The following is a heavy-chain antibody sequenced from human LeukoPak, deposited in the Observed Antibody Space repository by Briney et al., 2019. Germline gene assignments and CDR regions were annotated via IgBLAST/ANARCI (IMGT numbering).Heavy chain of an antibody. J-gene: IGHJ4*02. CDR2: ISSSSSYI. D-gene: IGHD3-10*01. V-gene: IGHV3-21*01. Sequence: GGSLRLFCAASGFTFSSYSMNWVRQAPGKGLEWVSSISSSSSYIYYADSVKGRFTISRDNAKNSLYLQMNSLRAEDTAVYYCARAQPYYYGSGRPNYFDYWGQGTLVTVSS. CDR1: GFTFSSYS. CDR3: ARAQPYYYGSGRPNYFDY.